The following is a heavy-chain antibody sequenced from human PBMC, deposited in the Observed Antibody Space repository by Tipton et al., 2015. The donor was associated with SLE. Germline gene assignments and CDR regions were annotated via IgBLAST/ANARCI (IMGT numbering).Heavy chain of an antibody. D-gene: IGHD3-3*01. CDR1: GGSISSHY. J-gene: IGHJ6*02. CDR3: ARQGFLEWSNYYYHGLDV. Sequence: TLSLTCTVSGGSISSHYWSWIRQPPGKGLEWIGCMYYSGSTNYNPSLKSRVTISVDTSKNQFSLKVSSVTAADTAVYYCARQGFLEWSNYYYHGLDVWGQGTTVTVSS. V-gene: IGHV4-59*08. CDR2: MYYSGST.